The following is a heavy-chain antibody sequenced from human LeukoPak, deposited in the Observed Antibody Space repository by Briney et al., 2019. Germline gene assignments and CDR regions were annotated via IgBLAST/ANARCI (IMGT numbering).Heavy chain of an antibody. J-gene: IGHJ4*02. CDR3: AKRGCSGSCYFDC. CDR1: GFTFSSNY. CDR2: IYSGGST. Sequence: GGSLRLSCAASGFTFSSNYMSWVRQAPGKGLEWVSVIYSGGSTYYADSVKGRVTISRDNSKNTLYLQMSSLRAEDTAVYYGAKRGCSGSCYFDCWGQGTLVTVSS. V-gene: IGHV3-66*01. D-gene: IGHD3-10*02.